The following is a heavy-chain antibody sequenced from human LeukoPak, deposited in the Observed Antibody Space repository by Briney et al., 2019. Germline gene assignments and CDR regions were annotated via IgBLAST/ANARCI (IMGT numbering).Heavy chain of an antibody. CDR1: GGTFSSYA. CDR3: ARDNSVGGIAWWFDP. D-gene: IGHD1-26*01. J-gene: IGHJ5*02. CDR2: IIPIFGTA. Sequence: SVKVSCKASGGTFSSYAISWVRQAPGQGLEWMGGIIPIFGTANYAQKFQGRVTITADESTSTAYMELSSLRSEDTAVYYCARDNSVGGIAWWFDPWGQGTLVTVSS. V-gene: IGHV1-69*13.